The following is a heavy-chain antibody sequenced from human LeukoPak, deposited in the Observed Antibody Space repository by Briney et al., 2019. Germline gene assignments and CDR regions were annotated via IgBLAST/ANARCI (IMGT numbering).Heavy chain of an antibody. V-gene: IGHV3-53*01. J-gene: IGHJ4*02. CDR3: ATYDTSGYFFAY. D-gene: IGHD3-22*01. Sequence: GGALRLPWAASGFIVSSNCMSLVRQAPGKGVEWVSLIYSDGTTYYADSVKGRLTISRNNSKNTLFLQTNNLGAEDTAEYYCATYDTSGYFFAYWGQGTLVTVSS. CDR1: GFIVSSNC. CDR2: IYSDGTT.